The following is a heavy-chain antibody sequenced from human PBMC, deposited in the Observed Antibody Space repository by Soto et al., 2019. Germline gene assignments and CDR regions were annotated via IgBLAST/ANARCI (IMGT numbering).Heavy chain of an antibody. CDR1: GDSIGSYD. D-gene: IGHD6-19*01. Sequence: SETLSLTCTVSGDSIGSYDCMWIRQPPGKGLEWIGYIYYSGSTNYNPSLKSRVTMSLDTSKNKFSLKLSSVTAADTAVYYCARGESAPGWYRVYFDYWGQGTLVTVSS. CDR3: ARGESAPGWYRVYFDY. V-gene: IGHV4-59*08. J-gene: IGHJ4*02. CDR2: IYYSGST.